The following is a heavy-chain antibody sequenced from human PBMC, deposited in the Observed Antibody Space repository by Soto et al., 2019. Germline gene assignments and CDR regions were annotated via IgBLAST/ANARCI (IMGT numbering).Heavy chain of an antibody. D-gene: IGHD3-22*01. Sequence: TSETLSLTCTVSGGSISSGGYYWSWIRQHPGKGLEWIGYIYYSGSTYYNPSLKSRVTISVDTSKNQFSLKLSSVTAADTAVYYCARGDYYDSSGYEYWGQGTLVTVSS. CDR2: IYYSGST. J-gene: IGHJ4*02. CDR1: GGSISSGGYY. V-gene: IGHV4-31*03. CDR3: ARGDYYDSSGYEY.